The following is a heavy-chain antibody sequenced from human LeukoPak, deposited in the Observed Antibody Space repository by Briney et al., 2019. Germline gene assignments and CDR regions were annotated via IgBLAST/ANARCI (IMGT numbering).Heavy chain of an antibody. D-gene: IGHD6-13*01. CDR1: GFTFSSYW. Sequence: GGSLRLSCAASGFTFSSYWMSWVRQAPGKGLEWVANIKQDGSEQYYVDSVKGRFTISRDNAQNSLDLQMNSLRAEDTAVYYCARPGTSWSFDYWGQGSLVTVSS. CDR3: ARPGTSWSFDY. V-gene: IGHV3-7*05. J-gene: IGHJ4*02. CDR2: IKQDGSEQ.